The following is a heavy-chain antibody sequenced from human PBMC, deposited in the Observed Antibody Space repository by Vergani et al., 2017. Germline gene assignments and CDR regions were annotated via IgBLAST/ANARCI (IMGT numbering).Heavy chain of an antibody. D-gene: IGHD6-19*01. CDR2: IFSNDEK. J-gene: IGHJ5*02. V-gene: IGHV2-26*01. CDR1: GFSLSNARLG. CDR3: ARISSGPNWFDP. Sequence: QVTLKASGPVLVKPTETLTLTCTVSGFSLSNARLGVRWTRQPPGKALEWLAHIFSNDEKSYSTSLKSRLTISKDTSKSQVGLTMTNMDPVDTATYYCARISSGPNWFDPWGQGTLVTVSS.